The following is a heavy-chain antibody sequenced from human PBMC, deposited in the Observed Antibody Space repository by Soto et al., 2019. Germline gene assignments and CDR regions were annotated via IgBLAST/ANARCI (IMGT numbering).Heavy chain of an antibody. CDR1: VGSLSSDGSY. CDR2: VYYTGGT. J-gene: IGHJ6*02. CDR3: ARTQPQRYCSGGSCRKDYGLEF. D-gene: IGHD2-15*01. V-gene: IGHV4-39*01. Sequence: PSETLSLTCTFSVGSLSSDGSYWGWFRQTPGKGLEWIGIVYYTGGTYYNPSLSSRITISVDTSKNQFSLNVRSVTAADTARYYCARTQPQRYCSGGSCRKDYGLEFWGQGTTVSVSS.